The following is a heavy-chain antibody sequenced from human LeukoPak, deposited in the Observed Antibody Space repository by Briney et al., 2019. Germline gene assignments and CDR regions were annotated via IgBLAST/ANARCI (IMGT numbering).Heavy chain of an antibody. J-gene: IGHJ5*02. CDR2: INRSGST. CDR3: ARGLLQNNIAARPRRLGWFDP. Sequence: PSETLSLTCAVYGGSFSGYYWSWIRQPPGKGLEWIGEINRSGSTNYNPSLKSRVTISVDTSKNQFSLKLSSVTAADTAVYYCARGLLQNNIAARPRRLGWFDPWGQGTLVTVSS. V-gene: IGHV4-34*01. CDR1: GGSFSGYY. D-gene: IGHD6-6*01.